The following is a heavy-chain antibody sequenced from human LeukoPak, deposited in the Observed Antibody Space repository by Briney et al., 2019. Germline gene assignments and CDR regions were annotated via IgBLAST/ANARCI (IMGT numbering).Heavy chain of an antibody. J-gene: IGHJ4*02. D-gene: IGHD3-10*01. CDR3: ARGHQMDVLLWFGELWGFDY. Sequence: ASVKVSCKASGYTFTSYGISWVRQAPGQGLEWMGWISAYNGNTNYAQKLQGRVTMTTDTSTSTAYMELRSLRSDDTAVYYCARGHQMDVLLWFGELWGFDYWGQGTLVTVSP. CDR2: ISAYNGNT. CDR1: GYTFTSYG. V-gene: IGHV1-18*01.